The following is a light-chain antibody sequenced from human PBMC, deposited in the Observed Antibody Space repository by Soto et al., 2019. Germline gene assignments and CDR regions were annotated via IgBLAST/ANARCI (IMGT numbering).Light chain of an antibody. J-gene: IGKJ2*01. CDR2: DAF. V-gene: IGKV3-11*01. Sequence: EIVLTQSPATLSLSPGEGVTLSCRASQSVSSYLAWYQQKPGQAPRLLIYDAFNRATGIPDRFSGSGSGTDFTLTISSLEPEDFAVYYCQQRSNWPPEFTFGQGTKLEI. CDR3: QQRSNWPPEFT. CDR1: QSVSSY.